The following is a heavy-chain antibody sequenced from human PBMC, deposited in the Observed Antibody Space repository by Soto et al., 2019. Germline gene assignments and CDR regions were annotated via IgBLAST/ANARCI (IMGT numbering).Heavy chain of an antibody. CDR1: GFTFNYYW. CDR3: VRCDKGGFDL. J-gene: IGHJ3*01. Sequence: EVQLVESEGGLVQRGGSLRLSCAASGFTFNYYWMHWVRQAPGQGLVWVSHIHSDGSTTTYADSVKGRFTISRDNAKNTLYLRMNSLRAEDTAVYYCVRCDKGGFDLWGQGTTVTVSS. D-gene: IGHD2-15*01. V-gene: IGHV3-74*01. CDR2: IHSDGSTT.